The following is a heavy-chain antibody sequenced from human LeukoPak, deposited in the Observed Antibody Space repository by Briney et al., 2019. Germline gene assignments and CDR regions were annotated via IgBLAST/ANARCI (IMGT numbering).Heavy chain of an antibody. CDR3: AKDDQHYGDYPGWFDP. D-gene: IGHD4-17*01. CDR1: GFTFSSYG. Sequence: GRSLRLSCAASGFTFSSYGMHWVRQAPGKGLEWGAVISYDGSNKHYADSVQGRFTISRDNSKNTLYLQMNSLRAEDTAVYYCAKDDQHYGDYPGWFDPWGQGTLVTVSS. CDR2: ISYDGSNK. V-gene: IGHV3-30*18. J-gene: IGHJ5*02.